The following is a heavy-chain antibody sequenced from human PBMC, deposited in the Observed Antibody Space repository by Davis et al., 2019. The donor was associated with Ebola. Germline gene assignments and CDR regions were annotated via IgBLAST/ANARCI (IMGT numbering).Heavy chain of an antibody. CDR3: ASGWLRGKFDP. CDR2: TYYNSKWYN. CDR1: GDSVSGGSGA. Sequence: HSQTLSLTCAISGDSVSGGSGAWNWIRQSPSRGLEWLGRTYYNSKWYNDYAASVKSRITINPDTSKNQFSLHLNSVTPEDTGVYYCASGWLRGKFDPWGQGTLVTVSS. J-gene: IGHJ5*02. D-gene: IGHD6-19*01. V-gene: IGHV6-1*01.